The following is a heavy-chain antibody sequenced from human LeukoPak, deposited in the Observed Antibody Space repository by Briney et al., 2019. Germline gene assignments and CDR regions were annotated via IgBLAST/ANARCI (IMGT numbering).Heavy chain of an antibody. J-gene: IGHJ4*02. CDR2: IIPILGIA. CDR3: ARKARESGVDY. CDR1: GGTFSSYT. V-gene: IGHV1-69*02. Sequence: ASVKVSCKASGGTFSSYTISWVRQAPGQGLEWMGRIIPILGIANYAQKFQGRVTITADKSTSTAYMELSSLRSEDTAVYYCARKARESGVDYWGQGTLVTVSS.